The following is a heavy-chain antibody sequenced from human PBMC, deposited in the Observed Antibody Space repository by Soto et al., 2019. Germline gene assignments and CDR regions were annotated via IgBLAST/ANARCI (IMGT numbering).Heavy chain of an antibody. J-gene: IGHJ6*02. Sequence: PSETLSLTCTVSGGSVSSGSYYWSWIRQPPGKGLEWIGYLYYSGSTNYNPSLKSRVTISVDTSKNQFSLKLSSVTAADTAVYYCARAHRRYYYDSSGYRVYGMDVWGPGTTVTVSS. CDR2: LYYSGST. CDR1: GGSVSSGSYY. CDR3: ARAHRRYYYDSSGYRVYGMDV. D-gene: IGHD3-22*01. V-gene: IGHV4-61*01.